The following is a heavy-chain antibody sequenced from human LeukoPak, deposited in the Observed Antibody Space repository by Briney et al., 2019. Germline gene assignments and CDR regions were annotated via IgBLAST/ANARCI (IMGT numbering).Heavy chain of an antibody. D-gene: IGHD3-3*01. Sequence: ASVKVSCKASGYTFTTYGINWVRQAPGQGLEWMGWISPYNGNTNYAQKLQGRVTMTTDTSTSTVYMELTSLRSDDTAVYYCARDRGDFWSAYFHYWGQGTLVTVSS. CDR2: ISPYNGNT. V-gene: IGHV1-18*01. CDR1: GYTFTTYG. J-gene: IGHJ4*02. CDR3: ARDRGDFWSAYFHY.